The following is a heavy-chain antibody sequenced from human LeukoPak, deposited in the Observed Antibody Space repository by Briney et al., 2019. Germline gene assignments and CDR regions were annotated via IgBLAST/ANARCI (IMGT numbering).Heavy chain of an antibody. CDR3: ARDSNVDIVATPIKFDY. D-gene: IGHD5-12*01. CDR2: ISAYNGNT. J-gene: IGHJ4*02. CDR1: GYTFTSYG. Sequence: ASVKVSCKASGYTFTSYGISWVRQAPGQGLEWMGWISAYNGNTNYAQKLQGRVTMTTDTSTSTAYMELRSLRSDDTAVYYCARDSNVDIVATPIKFDYWGQGPRSPSPQ. V-gene: IGHV1-18*01.